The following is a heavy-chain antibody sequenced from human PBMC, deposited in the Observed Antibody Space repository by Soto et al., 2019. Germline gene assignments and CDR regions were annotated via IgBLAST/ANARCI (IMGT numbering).Heavy chain of an antibody. CDR3: AKESGKNIVVVPAAMNY. D-gene: IGHD2-2*01. V-gene: IGHV3-23*01. CDR1: GFTFSSYA. Sequence: GGSLRLSCAASGFTFSSYAMSWVRQAPGKGLEWVSAISGSGGSTYYADSVKGRFTISRDNSKNTLYLQMNSLRAEDTAVYYCAKESGKNIVVVPAAMNYWGQGTLVTVSS. J-gene: IGHJ4*02. CDR2: ISGSGGST.